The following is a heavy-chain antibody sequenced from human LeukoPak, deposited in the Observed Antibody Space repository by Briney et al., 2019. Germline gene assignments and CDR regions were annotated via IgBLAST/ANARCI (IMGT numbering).Heavy chain of an antibody. D-gene: IGHD3-10*01. V-gene: IGHV3-43*01. J-gene: IGHJ4*02. CDR3: ATQWFGELLSPFY. CDR2: ISWDGGST. Sequence: GGSLRLSCAASGFTFDDYTMHWVRQAPGKGLEWVSLISWDGGSTYYADSVKGRFTISRDNAKNSLYLQMNSLRAEDTAVYYCATQWFGELLSPFYWGQGTLVTVSS. CDR1: GFTFDDYT.